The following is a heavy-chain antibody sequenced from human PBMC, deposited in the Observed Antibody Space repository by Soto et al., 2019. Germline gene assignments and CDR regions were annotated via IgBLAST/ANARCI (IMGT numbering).Heavy chain of an antibody. CDR3: AKTTDGWFSAFEI. V-gene: IGHV3-23*01. CDR1: GFTFSTYA. D-gene: IGHD6-19*01. J-gene: IGHJ3*02. Sequence: GGSLRLSCAASGFTFSTYAMAWVRQAPGKGLEWVSGVSASGLNTDYADPVKGRFYISRDNSKNTVSLHMNSLRAEDTALYYCAKTTDGWFSAFEIWGQGTMVTVSS. CDR2: VSASGLNT.